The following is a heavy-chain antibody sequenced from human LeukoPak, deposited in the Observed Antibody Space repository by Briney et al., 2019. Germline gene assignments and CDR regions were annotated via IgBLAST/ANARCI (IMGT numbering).Heavy chain of an antibody. V-gene: IGHV4-59*08. CDR2: IFYSGST. CDR1: GGSISNYY. CDR3: ARLRSSEFDL. Sequence: KPSETLSLTCTVSGGSISNYYWNWIRQAPGKGLEWIGYIFYSGSTNYNPSLKSRVTISVDTSRNQFSLRLSSVTAADTAVYYCARLRSSEFDLWGRGTLVTVSS. D-gene: IGHD4-17*01. J-gene: IGHJ2*01.